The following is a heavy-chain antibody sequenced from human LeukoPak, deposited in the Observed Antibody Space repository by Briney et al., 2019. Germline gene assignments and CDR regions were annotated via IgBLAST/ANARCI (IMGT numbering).Heavy chain of an antibody. V-gene: IGHV1-18*01. J-gene: IGHJ3*01. CDR3: ARDRLHAFDF. CDR2: ISTNSGNT. Sequence: ASVTVSFTSSGYAFTINGISWVRQAPGQGLEWMGWISTNSGNTNYAQKFQDRVMLTTDTSTTTAYMELRNLRSDDTAIYYCARDRLHAFDFWGQGTKVTVSS. D-gene: IGHD6-25*01. CDR1: GYAFTING.